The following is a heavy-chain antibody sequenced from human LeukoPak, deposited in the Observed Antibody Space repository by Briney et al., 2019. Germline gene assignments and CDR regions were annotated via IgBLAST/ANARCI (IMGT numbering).Heavy chain of an antibody. D-gene: IGHD1-26*01. CDR3: AREESIGRYQFLHEY. Sequence: EASVKVSCKASGYTFTSYGISWVRQAPGQGLEWMGWISAYNGNTNYAQKLQGRVTMTTDTSTSTAYMELRSLRSDDTAVYYCAREESIGRYQFLHEYWGQGTLVTVSS. V-gene: IGHV1-18*01. J-gene: IGHJ4*02. CDR1: GYTFTSYG. CDR2: ISAYNGNT.